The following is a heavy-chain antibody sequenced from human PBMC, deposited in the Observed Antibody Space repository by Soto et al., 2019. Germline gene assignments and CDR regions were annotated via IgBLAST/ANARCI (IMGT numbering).Heavy chain of an antibody. V-gene: IGHV3-9*01. J-gene: IGHJ4*02. CDR3: AKDIGAALNCYGDY. CDR1: GFTFDDYA. CDR2: LNWDGTNI. D-gene: IGHD1-26*01. Sequence: EVQLVESGGGLVQPGGSLRLSCAASGFTFDDYAMHWVRQAPGKGLEWVSSLNWDGTNIGYADSVKGRFTISRDNANNFLYLHMSSLKPEDTAFYYCAKDIGAALNCYGDYWGQGTLVTVSS.